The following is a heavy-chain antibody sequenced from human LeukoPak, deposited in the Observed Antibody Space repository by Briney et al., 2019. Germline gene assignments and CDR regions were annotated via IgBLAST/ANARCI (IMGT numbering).Heavy chain of an antibody. CDR3: AGLLGAVAGSAFDY. J-gene: IGHJ4*02. Sequence: SETLSLTCTVSGYSISSGYYWGWIRQPPGKGLEWIGSICHSGSTYYNPSLKSRVTISVDTSKNQFSLKLSSVTAADTAVYYCAGLLGAVAGSAFDYWGQGTLVTVSS. CDR1: GYSISSGYY. V-gene: IGHV4-38-2*02. D-gene: IGHD6-19*01. CDR2: ICHSGST.